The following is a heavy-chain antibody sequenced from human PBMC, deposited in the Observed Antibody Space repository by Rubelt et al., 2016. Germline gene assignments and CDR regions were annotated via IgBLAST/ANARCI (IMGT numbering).Heavy chain of an antibody. CDR2: IYYTGST. J-gene: IGHJ4*02. V-gene: IGHV4-59*12. CDR1: GGSISSYY. D-gene: IGHD3-3*01. Sequence: QVQLQQWGAGLLKPSETLSLTCAVPGGSISSYYWSWIRQPPGKGMEWIGYIYYTGSTNYNPSLKSRVTISIAKATKQFSLKLNSVTAADTAVYYCARDLNDSLDYWGQGTLVTVSS. CDR3: ARDLNDSLDY.